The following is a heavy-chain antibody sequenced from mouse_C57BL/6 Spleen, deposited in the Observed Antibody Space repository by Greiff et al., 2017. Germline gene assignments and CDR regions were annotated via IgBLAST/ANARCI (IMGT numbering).Heavy chain of an antibody. D-gene: IGHD1-1*01. CDR1: GYTFTSYW. J-gene: IGHJ1*03. CDR2: IYPGSGST. Sequence: VQLQQSGAELVKPGASVKMSCKASGYTFTSYWITWVKQRPGQGLEWIGDIYPGSGSTNYNEKFKSKATLTVDTSSSTAYMQLSSLTSEDSAVYYCARFYYGSSYVRYFDVWGTGTTVTVSS. CDR3: ARFYYGSSYVRYFDV. V-gene: IGHV1-55*01.